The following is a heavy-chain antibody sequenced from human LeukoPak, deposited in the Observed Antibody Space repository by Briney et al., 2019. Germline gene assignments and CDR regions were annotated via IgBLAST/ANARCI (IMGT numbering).Heavy chain of an antibody. Sequence: GGSLRLSCAASGFTFSSYAMSWVRQAPGKGLEWVAVIWYDGSNKYYADSVKGRFTISRDNSKNTLYLQMNSLRAEDTAVYYCARDVLYMALDYWGQGTLVTVSS. J-gene: IGHJ4*02. CDR1: GFTFSSYA. V-gene: IGHV3-33*08. CDR3: ARDVLYMALDY. D-gene: IGHD2/OR15-2a*01. CDR2: IWYDGSNK.